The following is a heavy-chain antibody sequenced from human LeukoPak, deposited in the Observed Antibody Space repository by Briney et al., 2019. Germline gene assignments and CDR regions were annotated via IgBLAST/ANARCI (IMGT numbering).Heavy chain of an antibody. V-gene: IGHV4-59*04. CDR3: ARHEDRNWYFDH. D-gene: IGHD1-1*01. J-gene: IGHJ4*02. Sequence: SETLSLTCSVSGGSISTHYYNWIRQPPGKGLEWIGTIYYSGSTYYNPSLKGRVTISVDTSKNQFSLKLSSVTAPDTAVYYCARHEDRNWYFDHWGQGTLVTVSS. CDR2: IYYSGST. CDR1: GGSISTHY.